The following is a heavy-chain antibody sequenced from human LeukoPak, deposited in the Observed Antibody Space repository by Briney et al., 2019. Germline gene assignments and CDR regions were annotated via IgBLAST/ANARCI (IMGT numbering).Heavy chain of an antibody. CDR1: GGSISSGSYY. V-gene: IGHV4-61*01. J-gene: IGHJ6*03. CDR2: IYYSGST. CDR3: ARDGYNSYYYYMDV. Sequence: SETLSLTCTVSGGSISSGSYYWSWIRQPPGKGLEWIGYIYYSGSTNYNPSLKSRVTISVDTSKNQFSLKLSSVTAADTAVYFCARDGYNSYYYYMDVWGKGTTVTVSS. D-gene: IGHD5-24*01.